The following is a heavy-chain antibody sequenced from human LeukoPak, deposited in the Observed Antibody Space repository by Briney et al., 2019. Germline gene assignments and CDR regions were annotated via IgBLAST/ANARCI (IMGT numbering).Heavy chain of an antibody. V-gene: IGHV3-23*01. CDR1: GFTLSSYT. D-gene: IGHD2-15*01. CDR2: ISSSGGST. CDR3: ASRLLSAYYYGMDV. J-gene: IGHJ6*02. Sequence: GGSLRLSCAASGFTLSSYTMSWVCQAPGKGLEWVSGISSSGGSTDYADSVKGRFTISRDNSKNTLYLQMNGLRAEDTAVYYCASRLLSAYYYGMDVWGQGTTVTVSS.